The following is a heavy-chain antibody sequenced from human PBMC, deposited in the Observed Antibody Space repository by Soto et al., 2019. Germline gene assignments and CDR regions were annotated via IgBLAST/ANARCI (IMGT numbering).Heavy chain of an antibody. V-gene: IGHV3-23*01. CDR3: AKRAGYDSSGYHPYFDY. Sequence: GGSLRLSCAASGFTFSSYAMSWVRQAPGKGLEWVSAISGSGGSTYYADSVKGRFTISRDNSKNTLYLQMNSLRAEDTAVYYCAKRAGYDSSGYHPYFDYWGQGTLVTVSS. CDR2: ISGSGGST. CDR1: GFTFSSYA. D-gene: IGHD3-22*01. J-gene: IGHJ4*02.